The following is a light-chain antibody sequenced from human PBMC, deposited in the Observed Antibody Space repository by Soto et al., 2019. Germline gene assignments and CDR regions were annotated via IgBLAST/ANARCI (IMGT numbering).Light chain of an antibody. CDR2: QDS. CDR3: QAWDSYVV. CDR1: KLGDKY. Sequence: SYELTQPPSVSVTPGQTASITCSGAKLGDKYACWYQQKPGQSPVLVIYQDSKRPSGIPERFSGSNSGNTATLTISGTQAMDEADYYCQAWDSYVVFGGGTKVTVL. V-gene: IGLV3-1*01. J-gene: IGLJ2*01.